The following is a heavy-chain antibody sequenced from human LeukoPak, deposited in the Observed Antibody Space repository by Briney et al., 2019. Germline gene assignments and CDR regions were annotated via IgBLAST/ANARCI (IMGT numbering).Heavy chain of an antibody. Sequence: GGSLRLSCAASGFTFDDYGMSWVRQAPGKGLEWVSGINWNGGSTGYADSVKGRFTISGDNAKDSLYLQMNSLRAEDTALYYCARLQYGDFDAFDIWGQGTMVTVSS. CDR2: INWNGGST. CDR1: GFTFDDYG. CDR3: ARLQYGDFDAFDI. J-gene: IGHJ3*02. V-gene: IGHV3-20*04. D-gene: IGHD4-17*01.